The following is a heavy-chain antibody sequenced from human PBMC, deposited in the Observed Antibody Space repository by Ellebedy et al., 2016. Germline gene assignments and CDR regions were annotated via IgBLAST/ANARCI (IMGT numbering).Heavy chain of an antibody. J-gene: IGHJ2*01. Sequence: GESLKISXAASGFTFSSYGMHWVRQAPGKGLEWVAVIWYDGSKKYYADSVKGRFTISRDNARNSLFLQMSSLRAEDTAVYYCARDGGYCSGGNCYPWYFDLWGRGTLVTVSS. CDR2: IWYDGSKK. V-gene: IGHV3-33*01. CDR1: GFTFSSYG. CDR3: ARDGGYCSGGNCYPWYFDL. D-gene: IGHD2-15*01.